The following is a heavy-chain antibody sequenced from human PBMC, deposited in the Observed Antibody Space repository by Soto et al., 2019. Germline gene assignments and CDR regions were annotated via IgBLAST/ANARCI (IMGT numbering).Heavy chain of an antibody. J-gene: IGHJ5*02. CDR3: ARGVTFGGVIAPRFDP. Sequence: SETLSLTCSVSGGSISSGDYYWSWIRHHPGNGLEWIGYIHNSGTTYYIPPLKSRVAMTVETSKNQLSLKLTSVTAADTAVYYCARGVTFGGVIAPRFDPWGQGTTVTVST. D-gene: IGHD3-16*02. CDR2: IHNSGTT. CDR1: GGSISSGDYY. V-gene: IGHV4-31*03.